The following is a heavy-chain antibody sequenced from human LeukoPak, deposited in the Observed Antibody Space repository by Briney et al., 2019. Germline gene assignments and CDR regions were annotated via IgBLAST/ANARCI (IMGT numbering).Heavy chain of an antibody. V-gene: IGHV1-2*02. D-gene: IGHD3-3*01. CDR3: ARGDFYYYYMDV. J-gene: IGHJ6*03. CDR1: GYTFTGYY. CDR2: INPNSGGT. Sequence: ASVKVSCTASGYTFTGYYMHWVRQAPGQGLEWMGWINPNSGGTNYAQKFQGRVTMTRDTSISTAYMELSRLSSDDTAVYYCARGDFYYYYMDVWGKGTTVTVSS.